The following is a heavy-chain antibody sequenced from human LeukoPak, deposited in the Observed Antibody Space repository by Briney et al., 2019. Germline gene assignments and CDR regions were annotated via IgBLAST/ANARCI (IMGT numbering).Heavy chain of an antibody. CDR1: GYTLTSYG. CDR2: ISAYNDNT. Sequence: GASVKVSCKASGYTLTSYGISWVRQAPGQGLEWMGWISAYNDNTYYAQRVQGRVTMTTDMYTTTAYMELKSLRYDDTAVYYCARDKGLGGKYYDYFYGMDAWGQGTTVTVSS. J-gene: IGHJ6*02. V-gene: IGHV1-18*04. CDR3: ARDKGLGGKYYDYFYGMDA. D-gene: IGHD1-1*01.